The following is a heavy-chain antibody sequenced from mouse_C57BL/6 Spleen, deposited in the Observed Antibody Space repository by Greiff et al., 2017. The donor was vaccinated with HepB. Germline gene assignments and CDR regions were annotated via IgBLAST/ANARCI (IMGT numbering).Heavy chain of an antibody. CDR1: GYSFTGYY. Sequence: VQLQQSGPELVKPGASVKISCKASGYSFTGYYMNWVKQSPEKSLGWIGEINPSTGGTTYNQKFKAKATLTVDKSSSTAYMQLKSLTSEDSAVYYCALITTVVAPYYYAMDYWGQGTSVTVSS. CDR2: INPSTGGT. J-gene: IGHJ4*01. CDR3: ALITTVVAPYYYAMDY. V-gene: IGHV1-42*01. D-gene: IGHD1-1*01.